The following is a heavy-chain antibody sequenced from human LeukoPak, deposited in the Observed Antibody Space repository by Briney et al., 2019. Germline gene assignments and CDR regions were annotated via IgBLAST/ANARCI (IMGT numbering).Heavy chain of an antibody. CDR3: ARGLGDCSSTSCRDY. Sequence: ASVKVSCKASGYTFTGYYLHWVRQAPGQGLEWMGCVNPNSGDTNYAQKFQGSVTMTRDTSISTVYMELSSLRSEDTAVYYCARGLGDCSSTSCRDYWGQGTLVTVSS. D-gene: IGHD2-2*01. CDR2: VNPNSGDT. J-gene: IGHJ4*02. V-gene: IGHV1-2*02. CDR1: GYTFTGYY.